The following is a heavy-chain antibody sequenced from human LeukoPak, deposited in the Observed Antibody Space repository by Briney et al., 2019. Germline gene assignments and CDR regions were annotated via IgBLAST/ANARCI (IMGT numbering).Heavy chain of an antibody. D-gene: IGHD6-13*01. CDR3: AISAADNYFDY. Sequence: SVKVSFKASGGTFSSYAISWVRQAPGQGLEWMGRIIPIFGTANYAQKFQGRVTITTDESTSTAYMELSSLRSDDTAVYYCAISAADNYFDYWGQGTLVTVSS. CDR1: GGTFSSYA. CDR2: IIPIFGTA. V-gene: IGHV1-69*05. J-gene: IGHJ4*02.